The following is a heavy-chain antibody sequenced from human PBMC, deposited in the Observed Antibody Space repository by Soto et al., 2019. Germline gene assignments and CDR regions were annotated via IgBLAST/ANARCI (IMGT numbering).Heavy chain of an antibody. Sequence: QITLKESGPTLVKPTQTLTLTCTFSGFSLSTYGVGVGWIRQPPGKALEWLALVYWDDDERYSPSLKSRLTITKDASKNQVVLTLTNMAPVDTATYFCAHSRTGGYDRYFDYWGQGTLVTVSS. CDR3: AHSRTGGYDRYFDY. CDR1: GFSLSTYGVG. V-gene: IGHV2-5*02. J-gene: IGHJ4*02. D-gene: IGHD5-12*01. CDR2: VYWDDDE.